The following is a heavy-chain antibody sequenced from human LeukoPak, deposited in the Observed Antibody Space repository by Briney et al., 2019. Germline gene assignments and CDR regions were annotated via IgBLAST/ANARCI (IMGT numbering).Heavy chain of an antibody. D-gene: IGHD4-17*01. J-gene: IGHJ5*02. CDR3: ARKDYGDYGAGWFHP. CDR2: ISSSSSYI. V-gene: IGHV3-21*01. Sequence: GGSQRLSCAASGFTFSSYIMNWVRQAPGKGLEWVSSISSSSSYIYYADSVKGRFTISRGNAKNSLYLQMNSLRAEDTAVYYCARKDYGDYGAGWFHPWGEGTLVTVSS. CDR1: GFTFSSYI.